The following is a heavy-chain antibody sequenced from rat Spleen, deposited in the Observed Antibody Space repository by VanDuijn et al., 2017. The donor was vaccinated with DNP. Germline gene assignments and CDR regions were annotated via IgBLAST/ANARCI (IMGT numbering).Heavy chain of an antibody. CDR1: GFTFSNYG. CDR2: ISTGGGDT. J-gene: IGHJ1*01. D-gene: IGHD1-10*01. Sequence: EVQLVESGGGLVQPGGSLKLSCAASGFTFSNYGMAWVRQAPTKGLEWVAYISTGGGDTYYRDSVKGRFTISRDNAKNTQYLQMDSLRSEDTATYYCARQGYNNYWYFDFWGPGTMVTVSS. CDR3: ARQGYNNYWYFDF. V-gene: IGHV5S13*01.